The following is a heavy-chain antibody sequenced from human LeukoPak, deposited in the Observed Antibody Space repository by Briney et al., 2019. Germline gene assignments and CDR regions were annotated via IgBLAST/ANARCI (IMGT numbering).Heavy chain of an antibody. D-gene: IGHD5-12*01. V-gene: IGHV1-8*01. CDR3: TRNLARTGDFDY. J-gene: IGHJ4*02. CDR1: GYSFISFD. CDR2: MNPNSGST. Sequence: ASVKVSCKASGYSFISFDINWVRQATGQGPEWLGWMNPNSGSTGYAQHFQGRVSMTRDTSISTAYMELSNLGSEDTAVYYCTRNLARTGDFDYWGQGTLVTVSS.